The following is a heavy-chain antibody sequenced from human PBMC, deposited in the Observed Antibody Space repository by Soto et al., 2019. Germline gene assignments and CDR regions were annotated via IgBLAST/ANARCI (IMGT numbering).Heavy chain of an antibody. D-gene: IGHD5-12*01. V-gene: IGHV1-2*04. CDR3: ARESGGATATLDYYYFYMDV. J-gene: IGHJ6*03. Sequence: QVQLVQSGAEVRKPGASVTVSCRSSGDSFNDYYIHWVRQAPGQGFEWMGWINPNGGVTKYAQKFQGWVSMTRDTSIRTVYMQLSRLRSGVTAVYYCARESGGATATLDYYYFYMDVWGTGTTVTVSS. CDR1: GDSFNDYY. CDR2: INPNGGVT.